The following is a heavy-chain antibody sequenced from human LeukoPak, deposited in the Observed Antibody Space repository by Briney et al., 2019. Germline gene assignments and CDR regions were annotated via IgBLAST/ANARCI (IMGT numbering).Heavy chain of an antibody. CDR2: IRYDGSNR. CDR1: GFTFSSYG. V-gene: IGHV3-30*02. CDR3: AREVSMGSSPWSYY. J-gene: IGHJ4*02. D-gene: IGHD6-13*01. Sequence: PGGSLRLSCAASGFTFSSYGMHWVRQAPGKGLEWVAFIRYDGSNRYYADSVKGRFTISRDNSKNTLYLQMNSLRAEDTAVYYCAREVSMGSSPWSYYWGQGTLVTVSS.